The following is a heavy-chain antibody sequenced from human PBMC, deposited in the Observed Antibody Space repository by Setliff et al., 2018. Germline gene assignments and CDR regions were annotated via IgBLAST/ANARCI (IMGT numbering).Heavy chain of an antibody. D-gene: IGHD3-9*01. V-gene: IGHV5-51*01. Sequence: PGESLKISCKGSGYSFTNYWIGWVRQMPGKGLEWMGIIYPRDSDTRYSPSFQGQVTISADKSISTVYLHWSSLKASDTAIYYCTRLGGDSTGYSLDYWGQGSLVTVSS. CDR1: GYSFTNYW. CDR3: TRLGGDSTGYSLDY. J-gene: IGHJ4*02. CDR2: IYPRDSDT.